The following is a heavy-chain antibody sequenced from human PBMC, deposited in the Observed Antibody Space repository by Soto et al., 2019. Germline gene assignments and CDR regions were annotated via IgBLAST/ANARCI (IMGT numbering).Heavy chain of an antibody. CDR3: ARVPRGGETYGMDV. J-gene: IGHJ6*02. CDR1: GGSISSYY. D-gene: IGHD3-16*01. Sequence: SETLSLTCTVSGGSISSYYWSWIGQPPGKGLEWIGYIYYSGSTNYNPSLKSRVTISVDTSKNQFSLKLSSVTAADTAVYYCARVPRGGETYGMDVWGQGTTVTVSS. V-gene: IGHV4-59*01. CDR2: IYYSGST.